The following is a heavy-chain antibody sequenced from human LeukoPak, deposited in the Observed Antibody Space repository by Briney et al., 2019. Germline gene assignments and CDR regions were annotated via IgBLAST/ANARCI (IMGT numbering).Heavy chain of an antibody. CDR1: GGSISSHY. CDR2: IYNSGST. CDR3: ARVVLWSGEPRGFAP. Sequence: SETLSLTCTVSGGSISSHYWSWIRQPPGKGLEWIGYIYNSGSTNYNPSLKSRVTISVDTSKNQFSLKLSSVTAADPAVSYCARVVLWSGEPRGFAPGAKGPLVTVSS. D-gene: IGHD3-10*01. V-gene: IGHV4-59*11. J-gene: IGHJ5*02.